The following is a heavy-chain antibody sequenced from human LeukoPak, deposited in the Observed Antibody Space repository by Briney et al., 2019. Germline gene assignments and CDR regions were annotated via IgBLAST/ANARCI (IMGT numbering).Heavy chain of an antibody. J-gene: IGHJ5*02. CDR3: ARDSGFDP. V-gene: IGHV3-21*01. Sequence: GGSLRLSCAASGFTFSGSAMHWVRQAPGKGLEWVSSISSSSSYIYYADSVKGRFTISRDNAKNSLYLQMNSLRAEDTAVYYCARDSGFDPWGQGTLVTVSS. D-gene: IGHD3-10*01. CDR1: GFTFSGSA. CDR2: ISSSSSYI.